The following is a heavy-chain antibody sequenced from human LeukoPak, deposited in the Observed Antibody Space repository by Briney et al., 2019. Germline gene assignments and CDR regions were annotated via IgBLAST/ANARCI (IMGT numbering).Heavy chain of an antibody. V-gene: IGHV4-59*01. CDR1: GGSISSYY. CDR2: IYYSGST. Sequence: PSETLSPTCTVSGGSISSYYWSWIRQPPGKGLEWIGYIYYSGSTNYNPSLKSRVTISVDTSKNQFSLKLSSVTAADTAVYYCARDLGSSGWYGGFGWFDPWGQGTLVTVSS. D-gene: IGHD6-19*01. J-gene: IGHJ5*02. CDR3: ARDLGSSGWYGGFGWFDP.